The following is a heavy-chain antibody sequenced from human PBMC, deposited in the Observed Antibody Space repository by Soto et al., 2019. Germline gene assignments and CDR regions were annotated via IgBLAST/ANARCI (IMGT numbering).Heavy chain of an antibody. J-gene: IGHJ4*02. V-gene: IGHV4-31*04. CDR2: IYYSGST. Sequence: QVRLQESGPGPVKPAETLSLTCSVSGASISSGGSYWTWIRQHPGKGLEWLGYIYYSGSTKYNPSLESRVTMALDTSKNLFSLRRKSVTAADTAVYYCVTNRGDYDGSFFARWGQGTQVTVSS. D-gene: IGHD3-16*01. CDR3: VTNRGDYDGSFFAR. CDR1: GASISSGGSY.